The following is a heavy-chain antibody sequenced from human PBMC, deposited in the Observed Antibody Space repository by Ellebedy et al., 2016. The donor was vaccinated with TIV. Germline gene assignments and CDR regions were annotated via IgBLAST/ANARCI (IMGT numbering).Heavy chain of an antibody. CDR2: IWYDGSNK. J-gene: IGHJ4*02. D-gene: IGHD4-17*01. Sequence: GESLKISCAASGFTFSSYGMHWVRQAPGKGLEWVAVIWYDGSNKYYADSVKGRFTISRDNSKNTLYLQMNSLRAEDTAVYYCARDNYGDYYFDSWGQGTLLTVSS. CDR1: GFTFSSYG. V-gene: IGHV3-33*01. CDR3: ARDNYGDYYFDS.